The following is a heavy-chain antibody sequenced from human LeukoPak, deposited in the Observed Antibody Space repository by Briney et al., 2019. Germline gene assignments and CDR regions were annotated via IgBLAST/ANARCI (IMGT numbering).Heavy chain of an antibody. V-gene: IGHV4-39*07. Sequence: SETLSLTCTVSGGSISSSSYYWGWIRQPPGKGLEWIGSIYYSGSTYYNPSLKSRVTISVDTSKNQFSLKLSSVTAADTAVYYCARDYPSSSGWYGGGAFDYWGQGTLVTVSS. CDR1: GGSISSSSYY. CDR3: ARDYPSSSGWYGGGAFDY. J-gene: IGHJ4*02. CDR2: IYYSGST. D-gene: IGHD6-19*01.